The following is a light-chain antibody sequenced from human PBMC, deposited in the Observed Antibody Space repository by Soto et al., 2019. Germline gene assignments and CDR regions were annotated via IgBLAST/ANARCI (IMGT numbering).Light chain of an antibody. CDR1: SSDVGRYNF. CDR2: DVT. Sequence: QSALTQPRSVSGSPGQSVTLSCSGTSSDVGRYNFVSWYQQHPGKVPKLIIYDVTKRPSGVPDRFSGSKSGNTASLTISGLQPEDEADYYCCSYAGSYTYLFGPGTKLTVL. V-gene: IGLV2-11*01. J-gene: IGLJ1*01. CDR3: CSYAGSYTYL.